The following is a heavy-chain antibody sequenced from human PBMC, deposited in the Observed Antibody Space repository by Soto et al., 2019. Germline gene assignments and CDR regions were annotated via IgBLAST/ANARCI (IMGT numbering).Heavy chain of an antibody. D-gene: IGHD3-10*01. CDR2: IYYSGST. CDR1: GGSISSYY. J-gene: IGHJ6*02. V-gene: IGHV4-59*12. CDR3: ARVQRGMGSGSYYNVGYYYYGMDV. Sequence: SETLSLTCTFSGGSISSYYWSLIRQPPGKGLEWIGYIYYSGSTNYNPSLKSRVTISVDTSKNQFSLKLSSVTAADTAVYYCARVQRGMGSGSYYNVGYYYYGMDVWGQGTTVTVSS.